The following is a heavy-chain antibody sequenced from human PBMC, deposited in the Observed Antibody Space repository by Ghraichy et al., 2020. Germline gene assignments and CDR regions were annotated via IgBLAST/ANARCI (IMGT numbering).Heavy chain of an antibody. V-gene: IGHV4-34*01. CDR2: INHSGST. Sequence: SQTLSLTCAVYGGSFSGYYWSWIRQPPGKGLEWIGEINHSGSTNYNPSLKSRVTISVDTSKNQFSLKLSSVTAADTAVYYCARAGYSSIWTLNWGQGTLVTVDS. J-gene: IGHJ4*02. CDR3: ARAGYSSIWTLN. CDR1: GGSFSGYY. D-gene: IGHD6-13*01.